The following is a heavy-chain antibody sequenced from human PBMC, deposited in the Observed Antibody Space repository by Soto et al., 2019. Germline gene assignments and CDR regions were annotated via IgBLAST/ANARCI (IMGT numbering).Heavy chain of an antibody. CDR3: AREQGKYYDSSGYYYFDY. CDR2: ISSSSSYI. Sequence: EVQLVESGGGLVKPGGSLRLSYAASGFTFSSYSMNWVRQAPGKGLEWVSSISSSSSYIYYADSVKGRFTISRDNAKNSLYLQMNSLRAEDTAVYYCAREQGKYYDSSGYYYFDYWGQGTLVTVSS. V-gene: IGHV3-21*01. CDR1: GFTFSSYS. J-gene: IGHJ4*02. D-gene: IGHD3-22*01.